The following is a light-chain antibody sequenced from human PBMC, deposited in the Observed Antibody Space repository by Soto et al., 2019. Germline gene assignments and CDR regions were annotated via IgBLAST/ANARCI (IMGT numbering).Light chain of an antibody. CDR2: DAS. J-gene: IGKJ1*01. CDR3: QQYNNWPRT. CDR1: QSISSN. Sequence: EIVMTQSPATLSVSPGERATLSCRASQSISSNNLAWYQQKPGQAPRLLIYDASTRATGIPARFSGSGSGTEFTLTISSLQSEDFAVYYCQQYNNWPRTFGQGTKVDIK. V-gene: IGKV3-15*01.